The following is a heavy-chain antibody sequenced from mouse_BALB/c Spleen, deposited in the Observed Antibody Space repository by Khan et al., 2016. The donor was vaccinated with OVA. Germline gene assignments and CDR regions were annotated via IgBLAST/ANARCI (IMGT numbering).Heavy chain of an antibody. V-gene: IGHV3-2*02. J-gene: IGHJ3*01. CDR2: ISYSGNT. CDR1: GYSITSEYT. CDR3: ARKDYYDYDPFPY. D-gene: IGHD2-4*01. Sequence: EVELVESGPGLVKPSQSLSLTCTVTGYSITSEYTWNWIRQFPGNKLEWMGFISYSGNTRYNPSLKSRISITRDTSKNKFFLQFNSVTSEDTATYCGARKDYYDYDPFPYWGQGTLVTVSA.